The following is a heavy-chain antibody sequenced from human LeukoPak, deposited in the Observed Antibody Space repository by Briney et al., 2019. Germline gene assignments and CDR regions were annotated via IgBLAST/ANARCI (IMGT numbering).Heavy chain of an antibody. CDR2: MNPNSGNT. CDR1: GYTFTSYD. CDR3: ARLDCSSTSCKSRMKGDY. Sequence: ASVKVSCKASGYTFTSYDINWVRQATGQGLEWMGWMNPNSGNTGYAQKFQGRVTMTRNTSISTAYMELSSLRSEDTAVYYCARLDCSSTSCKSRMKGDYWGQGTLVTVSS. D-gene: IGHD2-2*01. J-gene: IGHJ4*02. V-gene: IGHV1-8*01.